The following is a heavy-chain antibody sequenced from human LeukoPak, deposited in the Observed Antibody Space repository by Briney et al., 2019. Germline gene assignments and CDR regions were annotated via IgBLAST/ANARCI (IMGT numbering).Heavy chain of an antibody. CDR2: IKQDGSDK. J-gene: IGHJ6*03. Sequence: PRGSLRLSCAASGFTFSNYWMTWVRQAPGKGLEWVANIKQDGSDKYYVDSVKGRFTISRDNAKNSLYLQMNSLRAEDTAIYYCARLPLEYGAGWPTNPYYYYMDVWGKGTTVTVSS. D-gene: IGHD6-19*01. CDR3: ARLPLEYGAGWPTNPYYYYMDV. CDR1: GFTFSNYW. V-gene: IGHV3-7*01.